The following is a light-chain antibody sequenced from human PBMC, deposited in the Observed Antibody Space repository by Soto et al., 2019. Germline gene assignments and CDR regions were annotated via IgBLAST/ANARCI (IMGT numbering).Light chain of an antibody. CDR2: GAS. CDR3: QQYGSSPGT. J-gene: IGKJ1*01. Sequence: EIVLTQSPGTLSLSPGERATLSCRASQSVTSNYLAWYQQKPGQAPRLLLFGASIRDTGIPDRFSGSGSGTDFTLTIRRLESEDFAVYYCQQYGSSPGTFGQGT. V-gene: IGKV3-20*01. CDR1: QSVTSNY.